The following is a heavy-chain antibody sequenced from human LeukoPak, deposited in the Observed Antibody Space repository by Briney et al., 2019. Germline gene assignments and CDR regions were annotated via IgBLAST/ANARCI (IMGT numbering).Heavy chain of an antibody. CDR3: ARTRGLRWSYFDY. J-gene: IGHJ4*02. CDR1: GGSFSGYY. Sequence: SETLSLTCAVYGGSFSGYYWSWIRQPPGKGLEWIGEINHSGSTNYNPSLKSRVTISADTSKNQFSLKLSSVTAADTAVYYCARTRGLRWSYFDYWGQGTLVTVSS. D-gene: IGHD4-23*01. V-gene: IGHV4-34*01. CDR2: INHSGST.